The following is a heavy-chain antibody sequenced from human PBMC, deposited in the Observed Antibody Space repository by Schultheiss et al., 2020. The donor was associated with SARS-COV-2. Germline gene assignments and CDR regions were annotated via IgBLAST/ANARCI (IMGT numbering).Heavy chain of an antibody. D-gene: IGHD5-12*01. CDR3: ATPGPIVANHVIPIDFFDY. V-gene: IGHV3-23*01. CDR2: ISGSGGST. CDR1: GFTFSSYA. J-gene: IGHJ4*02. Sequence: GESLKISCAASGFTFSSYAMSWVRQAPGKGLEWVSAISGSGGSTYYADSVKGRFTISRDNSKDTLYLRMNSLKPEDTAVYYCATPGPIVANHVIPIDFFDYWGQGTLVTVSS.